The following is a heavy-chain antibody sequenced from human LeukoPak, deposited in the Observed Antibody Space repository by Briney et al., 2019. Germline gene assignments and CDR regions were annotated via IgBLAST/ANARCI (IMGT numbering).Heavy chain of an antibody. CDR1: GFTFSSYA. J-gene: IGHJ6*04. D-gene: IGHD3-9*01. CDR2: ISYDGNNK. CDR3: ARDRDRDIIGDGMDV. Sequence: GGSLRLSCAASGFTFSSYAMHWVRQAPGKGLEWVAVISYDGNNKYSADSVNARFTISRDNSKNTLYLQMSSLRTEDTAVYYCARDRDRDIIGDGMDVWGKGTTVTVSS. V-gene: IGHV3-30*04.